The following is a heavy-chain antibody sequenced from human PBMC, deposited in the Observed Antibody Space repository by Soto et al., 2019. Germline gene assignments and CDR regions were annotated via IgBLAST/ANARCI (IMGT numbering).Heavy chain of an antibody. Sequence: EVQLVESGGGLVQPGGSLRVSCAASGFTFSDYWMHWVRQAPGKGLVWVSRIKGDGSRTDFADSVKGRFTISRDNADNTVYLQMSSLRAEDAAVYYCGRGGYHAYYIDYWGQGTLVTVSS. CDR3: GRGGYHAYYIDY. D-gene: IGHD3-10*01. CDR1: GFTFSDYW. CDR2: IKGDGSRT. V-gene: IGHV3-74*01. J-gene: IGHJ4*02.